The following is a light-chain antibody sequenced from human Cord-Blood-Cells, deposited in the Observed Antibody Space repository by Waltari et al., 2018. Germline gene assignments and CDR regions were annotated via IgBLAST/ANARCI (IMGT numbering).Light chain of an antibody. Sequence: EIVLTQSPATLSLSPGERATLSCGASQSVSSSYLAWYQQKPGLAPRLLIYDASSRATGIPDRFSGSGFGTDFTLTISRLEPEDFAVYYCQQYGSSPITFGGGTKVEIK. CDR2: DAS. CDR1: QSVSSSY. V-gene: IGKV3D-20*01. J-gene: IGKJ4*01. CDR3: QQYGSSPIT.